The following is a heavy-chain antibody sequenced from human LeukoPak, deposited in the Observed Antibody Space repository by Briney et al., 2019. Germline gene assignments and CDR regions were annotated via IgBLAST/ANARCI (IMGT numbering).Heavy chain of an antibody. V-gene: IGHV3-64*01. Sequence: PGGSRRLSCAASGFTFSSYAMHWVRQAPGKGLEYVSAISSNGGSTYYANSVKGRFTISRDNSKNTLYLQMGSLRAEDMAVYYCARDGHCSSTSCYDDAFDIWGQGTMVTVSS. J-gene: IGHJ3*02. CDR3: ARDGHCSSTSCYDDAFDI. CDR1: GFTFSSYA. D-gene: IGHD2-2*01. CDR2: ISSNGGST.